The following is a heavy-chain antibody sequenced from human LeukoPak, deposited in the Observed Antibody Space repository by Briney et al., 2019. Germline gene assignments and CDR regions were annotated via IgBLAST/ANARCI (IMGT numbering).Heavy chain of an antibody. CDR3: ARGGVTRGYYYYGMDV. CDR2: IYSGGST. J-gene: IGHJ6*02. D-gene: IGHD2-21*02. Sequence: PGGSLRLSCAASGFTVSSNYMSWVRQAPGKGLEWVSVIYSGGSTYYADSVKGRFTISRDNSKNTLYLQMNSLRAEDTAVYYCARGGVTRGYYYYGMDVWGQGTTVTVSS. V-gene: IGHV3-66*01. CDR1: GFTVSSNY.